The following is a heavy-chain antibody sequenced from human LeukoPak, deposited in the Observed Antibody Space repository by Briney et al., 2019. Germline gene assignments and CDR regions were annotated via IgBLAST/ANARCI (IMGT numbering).Heavy chain of an antibody. Sequence: GGSLRLSCAASGFTFTGCYMHWVRQAPGQGLEWMGWINPNSGGTNYAQKFQGRVTMTRDTSISTAYMELSRLRSDDTAVYYCARGGGYSYGTFWGQGTLVTVSS. CDR3: ARGGGYSYGTF. CDR1: GFTFTGCY. V-gene: IGHV1-2*02. J-gene: IGHJ4*02. CDR2: INPNSGGT. D-gene: IGHD5-18*01.